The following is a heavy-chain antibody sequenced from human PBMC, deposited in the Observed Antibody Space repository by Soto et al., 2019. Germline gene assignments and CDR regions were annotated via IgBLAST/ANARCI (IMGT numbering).Heavy chain of an antibody. CDR2: IIPIFGTA. V-gene: IGHV1-69*01. CDR3: ASVYCTNGVCYTFYFQH. CDR1: GGTFSSYA. Sequence: QVQLVQSGAEVKKPGSSVKVSCKASGGTFSSYAISWVRQAPGQGLEWMGGIIPIFGTANYAQKFQGRVTITADESTSTAYMELSSLRSEYTAVYYCASVYCTNGVCYTFYFQHWGQGTLVTVSS. D-gene: IGHD2-8*01. J-gene: IGHJ1*01.